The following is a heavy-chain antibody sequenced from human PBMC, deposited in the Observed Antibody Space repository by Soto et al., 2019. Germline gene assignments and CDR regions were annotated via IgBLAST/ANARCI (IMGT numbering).Heavy chain of an antibody. CDR3: ARAPYCSGGSCYSAYYYYYMDV. V-gene: IGHV1-46*01. D-gene: IGHD2-15*01. J-gene: IGHJ6*03. Sequence: ASVTVSCKASGYTFINYYRHWVRQAPGQGLEWMGIFNPTSGSTNYAQKFQGRVTLTMDTSTSTAYMELSSLRSEDTAVYYCARAPYCSGGSCYSAYYYYYMDVWGKGTTVTVSS. CDR1: GYTFINYY. CDR2: FNPTSGST.